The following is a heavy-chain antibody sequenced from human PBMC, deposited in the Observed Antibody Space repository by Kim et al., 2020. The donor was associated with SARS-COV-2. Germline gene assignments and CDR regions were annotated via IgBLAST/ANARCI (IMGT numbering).Heavy chain of an antibody. CDR3: VKSSGNWSPTWGYHYGLDV. D-gene: IGHD1-1*01. J-gene: IGHJ6*02. CDR2: ISSTGDYT. CDR1: GFTFSSYV. Sequence: GGSLRLSCSASGFTFSSYVMHWVRQTPGKGLEYVSAISSTGDYTYYADSVKGRFTISRDNSKNMVYLQMNSLKTEDTAVYYCVKSSGNWSPTWGYHYGLDVWGQGTTVTVSS. V-gene: IGHV3-64D*06.